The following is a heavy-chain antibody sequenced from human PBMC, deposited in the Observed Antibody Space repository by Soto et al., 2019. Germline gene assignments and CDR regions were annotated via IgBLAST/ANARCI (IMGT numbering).Heavy chain of an antibody. CDR2: IIGSGGST. CDR1: GFTFSSYA. V-gene: IGHV3-23*01. D-gene: IGHD3-3*01. Sequence: GGSLRLSCAASGFTFSSYAMSWVRQAPGKGLEWVSGIIGSGGSTYHADSVKGRFTISRDNSKNTLYLQMNSLRAEDTALYYCAKAHFGVVMYYYYYGMDVWGQGTTVTVSS. CDR3: AKAHFGVVMYYYYYGMDV. J-gene: IGHJ6*02.